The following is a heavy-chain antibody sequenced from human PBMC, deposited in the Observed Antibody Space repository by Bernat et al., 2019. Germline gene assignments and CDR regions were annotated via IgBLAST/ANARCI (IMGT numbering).Heavy chain of an antibody. CDR3: ARGPDIVLMVYATGGWFDP. Sequence: QVQLVQSGAEVKKPGSSVKVSCKASGGTFSSYAISWVRQAPGQGLEWMGRISAYNGNTNYAQKLQGRVTMTTDTSTSTAYMELRSLRSDDTAVYYCARGPDIVLMVYATGGWFDPWGQGTLVTVSS. CDR2: ISAYNGNT. V-gene: IGHV1-18*01. D-gene: IGHD2-8*01. CDR1: GGTFSSYA. J-gene: IGHJ5*02.